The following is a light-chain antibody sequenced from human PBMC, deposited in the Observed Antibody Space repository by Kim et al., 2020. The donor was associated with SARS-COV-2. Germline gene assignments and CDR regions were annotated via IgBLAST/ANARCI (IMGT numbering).Light chain of an antibody. CDR3: TSRDSSGNHPNYV. Sequence: SSELTQDPAVSVALGQTVRITCQGDSLRSYYASWYQQKAGQAPVLVIYGKNNRPSGIPDRFSGSSSGNTGSLTITGAQAEDEADYYCTSRDSSGNHPNYV. V-gene: IGLV3-19*01. CDR2: GKN. J-gene: IGLJ1*01. CDR1: SLRSYY.